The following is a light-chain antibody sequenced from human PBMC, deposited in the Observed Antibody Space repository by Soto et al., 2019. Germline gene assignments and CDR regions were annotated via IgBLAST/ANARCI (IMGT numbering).Light chain of an antibody. CDR2: GAS. J-gene: IGKJ1*01. CDR1: QSVSSSY. CDR3: QQYGSSPGT. V-gene: IGKV3-20*01. Sequence: EIVLTQSRGTLSLSPGERATLSCRASQSVSSSYLAWYQQKPGQATRLLIYGASSRATGIPDRFSGSGSGTDFTLTISRLEPEDFAVYYCQQYGSSPGTFGQGTKVEIK.